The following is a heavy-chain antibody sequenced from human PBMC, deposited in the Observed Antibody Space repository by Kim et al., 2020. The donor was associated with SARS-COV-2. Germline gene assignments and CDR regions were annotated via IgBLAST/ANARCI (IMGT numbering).Heavy chain of an antibody. CDR3: AKDDYDFWSGYSWGYFDY. CDR2: ISGDGGST. Sequence: GGSLRLSCAASGFTFDDYAMHWVRQAPGKGLEWVSLISGDGGSTYYADSVKGRFTISRDNSKNSLYLQMNSLRTEDTALYYCAKDDYDFWSGYSWGYFDYWGQGTLVTVSS. J-gene: IGHJ4*02. CDR1: GFTFDDYA. V-gene: IGHV3-43*02. D-gene: IGHD3-3*01.